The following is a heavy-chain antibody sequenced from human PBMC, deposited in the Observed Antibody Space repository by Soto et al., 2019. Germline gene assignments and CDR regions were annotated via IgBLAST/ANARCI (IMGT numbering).Heavy chain of an antibody. CDR2: IYYSGST. V-gene: IGHV4-31*03. CDR1: GGSISSGGYY. Sequence: PSETLSLTCTVSGGSISSGGYYWSWTRQHPGKGLEWIGYIYYSGSTYYNPSLKSRVTISVDTSKNQFSLKLSSVTATDTAVYYCARAHPAGLLGPPDYWGQGTLVT. J-gene: IGHJ4*02. CDR3: ARAHPAGLLGPPDY. D-gene: IGHD2-21*02.